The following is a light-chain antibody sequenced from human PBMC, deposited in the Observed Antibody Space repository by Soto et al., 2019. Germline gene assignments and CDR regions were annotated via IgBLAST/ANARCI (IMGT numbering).Light chain of an antibody. Sequence: ETVMTQSPPTRSLSPWEGATLSCRARQIVSSNLAWYQQKPSQPTSLLIYAASTRASGIPARFSGSGSGTEFTLTISSLQSVDFAVYYCQQYNSWPLTFGQGTKVDIK. CDR2: AAS. J-gene: IGKJ1*01. V-gene: IGKV3D-15*01. CDR3: QQYNSWPLT. CDR1: QIVSSN.